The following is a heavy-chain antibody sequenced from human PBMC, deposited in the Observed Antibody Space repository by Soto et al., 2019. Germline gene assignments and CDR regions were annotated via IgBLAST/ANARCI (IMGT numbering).Heavy chain of an antibody. V-gene: IGHV2-26*01. CDR1: GLSITDSEMG. J-gene: IGHJ5*02. Sequence: QVTLKESGPVLVKPTKTLTLRCTVSGLSITDSEMGVSWIRQPPGKALEWLAHIDSSGEKSYRTFLKSRLTISKDTSKSQIVLIMTNMDPADTATYYCARRHLAVAVSPWFDPWGQGILVTVSS. CDR3: ARRHLAVAVSPWFDP. CDR2: IDSSGEK. D-gene: IGHD3-16*01.